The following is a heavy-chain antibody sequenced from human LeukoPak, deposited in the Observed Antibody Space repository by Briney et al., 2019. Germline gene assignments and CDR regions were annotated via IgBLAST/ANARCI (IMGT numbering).Heavy chain of an antibody. CDR1: GGSIRSGFYS. V-gene: IGHV4-61*01. J-gene: IGHJ4*02. Sequence: PSETLSLTCAVSGGSIRSGFYSWSWIRQPPGRGLEWIGYIYNSGSTNYDPSLRSRVTISVDTSKNQFSLKLSSVTAADTAVYYCARPLDSSWGSFDYWGQGTLVTVSS. CDR3: ARPLDSSWGSFDY. CDR2: IYNSGST. D-gene: IGHD6-13*01.